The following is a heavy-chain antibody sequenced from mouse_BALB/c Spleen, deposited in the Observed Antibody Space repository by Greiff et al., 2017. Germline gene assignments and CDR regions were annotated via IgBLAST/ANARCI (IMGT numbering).Heavy chain of an antibody. CDR3: ARSDYDAMDY. CDR2: INPYNGGT. J-gene: IGHJ4*01. V-gene: IGHV1-18*01. CDR1: GYTFTDYN. Sequence: EVQLQQFGAELVKPGASVKISCKASGYTFTDYNMDWVKQSHGKSLEWIGLINPYNGGTSYNQKFKGKATLTVDKSSSTAYMELLSLTSEDSAVYYCARSDYDAMDYWGQGTSVTVSS.